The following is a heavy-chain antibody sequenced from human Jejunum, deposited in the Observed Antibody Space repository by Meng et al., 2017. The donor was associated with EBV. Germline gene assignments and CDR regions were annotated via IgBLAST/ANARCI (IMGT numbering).Heavy chain of an antibody. J-gene: IGHJ4*02. D-gene: IGHD2/OR15-2a*01. CDR3: AKDRTRFYDAGDY. Sequence: QVQLVESGGGGVQPGRSLRLSFAASEFTFSDYGMHWVCQAPGKGLEWVAVISYDGSNKYYADSVKGRFTISRDNSKNTLYLQMNSLTVEDTAAYYCAKDRTRFYDAGDYWGQGTLVTVSS. V-gene: IGHV3-30*18. CDR1: EFTFSDYG. CDR2: ISYDGSNK.